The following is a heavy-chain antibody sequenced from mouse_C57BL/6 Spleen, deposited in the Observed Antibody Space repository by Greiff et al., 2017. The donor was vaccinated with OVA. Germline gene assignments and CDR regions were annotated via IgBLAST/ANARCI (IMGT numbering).Heavy chain of an antibody. Sequence: QVQLKQSGAELARPGASVKLSCKASGYTFTSYGISWVKQRTGQGLEWIGEIYPRSGNTYYNEKFKGKATLTADKSSSTAYMELRSLTSEDSAVYFCARRGDGYSFYWGQGTTLTVSS. CDR2: IYPRSGNT. V-gene: IGHV1-81*01. CDR3: ARRGDGYSFY. CDR1: GYTFTSYG. J-gene: IGHJ2*01. D-gene: IGHD2-3*01.